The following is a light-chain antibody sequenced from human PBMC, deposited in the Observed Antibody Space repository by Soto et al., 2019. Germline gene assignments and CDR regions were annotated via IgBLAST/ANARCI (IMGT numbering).Light chain of an antibody. CDR2: AAS. CDR3: LQDYGDSWT. J-gene: IGKJ1*01. V-gene: IGKV1-6*01. Sequence: TQMTQSPLSLSASVGEKIIITSRASRDVGSDVSWYQQKPGQAPKLVIYAASNLYTGVPSRFSGRRSGTEFTLTISSLQPEDFASYYCLQDYGDSWTFGQGTKVEIE. CDR1: RDVGSD.